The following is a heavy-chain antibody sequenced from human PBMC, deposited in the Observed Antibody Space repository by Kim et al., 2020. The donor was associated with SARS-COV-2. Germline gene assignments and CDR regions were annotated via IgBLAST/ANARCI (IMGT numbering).Heavy chain of an antibody. CDR3: ARMDIWFGELLSTGAFDI. CDR1: GGSISSYY. V-gene: IGHV4-59*01. J-gene: IGHJ3*02. CDR2: IYYSGST. Sequence: SETLSLTCTVSGGSISSYYWSWIRQPPGKGLEWIGYIYYSGSTNYNPSLKSRVTISVDTSKNQFSLKLSSVTAADTAVYYCARMDIWFGELLSTGAFDIWGQGTMVTVSS. D-gene: IGHD3-10*01.